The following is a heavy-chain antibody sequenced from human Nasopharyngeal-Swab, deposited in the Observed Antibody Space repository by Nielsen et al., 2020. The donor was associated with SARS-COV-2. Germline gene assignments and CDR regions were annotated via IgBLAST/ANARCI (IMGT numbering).Heavy chain of an antibody. CDR3: AKGDVATILDNWFDP. J-gene: IGHJ5*02. V-gene: IGHV3-30*18. D-gene: IGHD5-12*01. CDR2: ISYDGSNK. Sequence: GESLKISCAASGFTFSSYGMHWVRQAPGKGLEWVAVISYDGSNKYYADSVKGRFTISRDNSKNTLYLQMNSLRAEDTAVYYCAKGDVATILDNWFDPWGQGTLVTVSS. CDR1: GFTFSSYG.